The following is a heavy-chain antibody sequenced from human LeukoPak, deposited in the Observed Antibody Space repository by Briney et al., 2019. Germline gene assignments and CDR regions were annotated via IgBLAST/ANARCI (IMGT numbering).Heavy chain of an antibody. CDR3: TWMATIFTVDY. CDR1: GLTFSDAW. D-gene: IGHD5-12*01. CDR2: IRNDRIT. V-gene: IGHV3-15*01. J-gene: IGHJ4*02. Sequence: GESLRLSCVLSGLTFSDAWMSWVRQAPGKGLEWVGRIRNDRITDYAAPVQGRFSISRDNSKNTFYLQMNSLRTEDTGMYFCTWMATIFTVDYWGQGTLVTVTS.